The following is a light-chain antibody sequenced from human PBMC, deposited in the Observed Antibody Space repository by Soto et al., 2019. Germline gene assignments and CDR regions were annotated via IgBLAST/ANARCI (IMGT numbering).Light chain of an antibody. J-gene: IGLJ3*02. V-gene: IGLV1-47*02. CDR3: AAWDDSLRGWV. CDR1: SSNLGSNY. Sequence: QSVLTQPPSASGTPGQRVTISCSGSSSNLGSNYVYWYQQLPGTAPKLLIYTNDQRPSGVPDRFSGSKSGTSASLAISGLRSEDEADYYCAAWDDSLRGWVFGGGTKLTVL. CDR2: TND.